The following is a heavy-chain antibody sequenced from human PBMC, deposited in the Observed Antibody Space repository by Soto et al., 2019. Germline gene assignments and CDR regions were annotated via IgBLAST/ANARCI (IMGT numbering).Heavy chain of an antibody. D-gene: IGHD2-21*01. CDR3: GREYCGGSAYFDY. Sequence: EVQLVESGGGLVQPGGSLRLSCAASGFTFSTYYMHWVRQAPGQGLVWVSRVNDDGTTTTYADSVKGRFTISRDNAKGTVYLQMNSLRAEDTAVYYCGREYCGGSAYFDYWGQGTLVTVSS. CDR2: VNDDGTTT. CDR1: GFTFSTYY. V-gene: IGHV3-74*01. J-gene: IGHJ4*02.